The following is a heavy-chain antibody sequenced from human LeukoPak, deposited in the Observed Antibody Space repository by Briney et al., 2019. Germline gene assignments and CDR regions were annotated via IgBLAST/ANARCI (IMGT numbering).Heavy chain of an antibody. V-gene: IGHV5-51*01. J-gene: IGHJ4*02. CDR2: IFPSDSDT. Sequence: GESLKISCKGSGYSFTNYWIGWVRQMPGKGLEWMGIIFPSDSDTRYSPSFQGQVTISVDKSISTAFLQWSSLKASDTAMYYCAREPIAAAGPNFDYWGQGTLVTVSS. CDR1: GYSFTNYW. D-gene: IGHD6-13*01. CDR3: AREPIAAAGPNFDY.